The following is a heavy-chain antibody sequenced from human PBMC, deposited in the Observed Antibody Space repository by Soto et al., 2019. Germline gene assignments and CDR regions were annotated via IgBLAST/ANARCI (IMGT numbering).Heavy chain of an antibody. CDR3: AKAGYSSGPIDY. Sequence: SRRRSCSASGFTFSSYATSWVRQAPGKGLEWVSAISGSGGSTYYADSVKGRFTISRDNSKNTLYLQMNSLRAEDTAVYYCAKAGYSSGPIDYWGQGTMVPVSS. CDR1: GFTFSSYA. D-gene: IGHD6-19*01. J-gene: IGHJ4*02. CDR2: ISGSGGST. V-gene: IGHV3-23*01.